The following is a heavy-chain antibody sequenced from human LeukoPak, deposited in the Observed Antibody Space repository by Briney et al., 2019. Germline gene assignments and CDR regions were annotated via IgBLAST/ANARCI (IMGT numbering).Heavy chain of an antibody. J-gene: IGHJ4*02. CDR3: AKAPVTTCSGAYCYPFDY. CDR1: GFTFSSYG. V-gene: IGHV3-23*01. Sequence: QAGGSLRLSCAASGFTFSSYGMHWVRQAPGKGLEWVSAISVSGNTYHADSVKGRFTISRDSSKNTLYLQMNRLRAEDAAVYYCAKAPVTTCSGAYCYPFDYWGQGTLVTVSS. CDR2: ISVSGNT. D-gene: IGHD2-21*01.